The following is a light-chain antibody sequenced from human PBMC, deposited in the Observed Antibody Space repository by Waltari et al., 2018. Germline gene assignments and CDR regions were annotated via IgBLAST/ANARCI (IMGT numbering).Light chain of an antibody. V-gene: IGKV3-11*01. CDR2: DAS. Sequence: EIVLTQSPATRSLSPGERATLSCRASESIDSHLAWYQQKPGQAPSLLIYDASNRATGIPARFSGSRSGTDFTLTISSLDPEDFAVYYCQQRSYWPLTFGGGTKVEIK. J-gene: IGKJ4*01. CDR3: QQRSYWPLT. CDR1: ESIDSH.